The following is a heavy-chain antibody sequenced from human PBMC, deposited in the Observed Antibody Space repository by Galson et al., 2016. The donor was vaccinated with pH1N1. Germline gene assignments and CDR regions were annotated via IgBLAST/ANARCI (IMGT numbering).Heavy chain of an antibody. CDR1: GGSISTSSYY. D-gene: IGHD6-6*01. CDR3: ARHGVPLSSSSFVLDS. CDR2: IYYNGYD. V-gene: IGHV4-39*01. Sequence: SETLSLTCTVSGGSISTSSYYWGWIRQAPGKGLEWIGSIYYNGYDFYNPSLKSRLAISIDTSKNQFSLHLSYVTAAATAVYYCARHGVPLSSSSFVLDSWGQGTLGTVSP. J-gene: IGHJ4*02.